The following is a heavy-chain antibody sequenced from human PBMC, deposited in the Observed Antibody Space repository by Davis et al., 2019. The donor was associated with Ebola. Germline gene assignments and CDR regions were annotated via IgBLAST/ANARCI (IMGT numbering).Heavy chain of an antibody. J-gene: IGHJ6*02. Sequence: MPSETLSLTCAVYGGSFSGYYWSWIRQPPGKGLEWIGEINHSGSTNYNPSLKSRVTISVDTSKNQFSLKLSSVTAADTAVYYCARFLIVATKCGMDVWGQGTTVTVSS. CDR2: INHSGST. D-gene: IGHD5-12*01. V-gene: IGHV4-34*01. CDR1: GGSFSGYY. CDR3: ARFLIVATKCGMDV.